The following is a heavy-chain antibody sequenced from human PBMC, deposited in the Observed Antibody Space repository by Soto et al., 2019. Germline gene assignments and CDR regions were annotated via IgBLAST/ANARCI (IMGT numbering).Heavy chain of an antibody. CDR2: IYWDDDK. J-gene: IGHJ4*02. D-gene: IGHD4-17*01. Sequence: QITLKESGPTLVKPTQTLTLTCTFSGFSLSTSGVGVGWIRQPPGKALEWLALIYWDDDKRYSPSLKSRLTITKDTSKNQVVLTMTNMDPVDTATYYCALFSVTTAPFDYWGQGTLVTVSS. V-gene: IGHV2-5*02. CDR1: GFSLSTSGVG. CDR3: ALFSVTTAPFDY.